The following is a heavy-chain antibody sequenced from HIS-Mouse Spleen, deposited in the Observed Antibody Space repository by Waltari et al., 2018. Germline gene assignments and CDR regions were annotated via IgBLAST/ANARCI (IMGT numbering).Heavy chain of an antibody. CDR1: GFTLSNAW. V-gene: IGHV3-15*01. Sequence: EVQLVESGGGLVKPGGSLRRSCAASGFTLSNAWMSWVRQAPGKGLEWVGRIKSKTDCGTTDYAAPVKGRFTISRDDSKNTLYLQMNSLKTEDTAVYYCTTVDYWGQGTLVTVSS. CDR2: IKSKTDCGTT. J-gene: IGHJ4*02. CDR3: TTVDY.